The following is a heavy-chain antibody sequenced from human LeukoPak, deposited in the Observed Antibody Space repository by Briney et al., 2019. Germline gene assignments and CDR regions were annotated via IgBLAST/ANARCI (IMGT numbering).Heavy chain of an antibody. CDR2: IKSDGTYR. CDR3: VRDDRSCGVDY. CDR1: GFTFSSHW. V-gene: IGHV3-74*01. J-gene: IGHJ4*02. D-gene: IGHD3-22*01. Sequence: GGSLRLSCAASGFTFSSHWMHWVRQAPGKGLVCVARIKSDGTYRDYGDSVRGRFTISRDNAKDTLYLQMNSLRAEDTAVYYCVRDDRSCGVDYWGQGTPVTVSS.